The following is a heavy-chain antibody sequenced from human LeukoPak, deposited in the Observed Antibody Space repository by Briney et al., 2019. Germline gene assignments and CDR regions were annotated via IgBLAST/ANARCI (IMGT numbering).Heavy chain of an antibody. Sequence: SETLSLTCTVSGGSISSSSYYWGWIRQPPGKGLEWIGSIYYSGSTYYNPSLKSRVTISVDTSKNQFSLKLSSVTAADTAVYYCARGEWELPLDYWGQGTLVTVSS. CDR2: IYYSGST. CDR3: ARGEWELPLDY. D-gene: IGHD1-26*01. CDR1: GGSISSSSYY. V-gene: IGHV4-39*07. J-gene: IGHJ4*02.